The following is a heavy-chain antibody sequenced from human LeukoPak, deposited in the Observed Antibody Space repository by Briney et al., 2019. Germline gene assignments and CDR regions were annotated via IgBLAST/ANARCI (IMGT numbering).Heavy chain of an antibody. CDR3: AKVVGNIVLMVYARYYYYMDV. CDR2: SSGSGGST. CDR1: GFTFSNYW. D-gene: IGHD2-8*01. V-gene: IGHV3-23*01. Sequence: GGSLRLSCAASGFTFSNYWMSWVRQAPGKGLEWVSASSGSGGSTYYADSVKGRFTISRYNSKNTLYLQMNSLRAEDTAVYYCAKVVGNIVLMVYARYYYYMDVWGKGTTVTVSS. J-gene: IGHJ6*03.